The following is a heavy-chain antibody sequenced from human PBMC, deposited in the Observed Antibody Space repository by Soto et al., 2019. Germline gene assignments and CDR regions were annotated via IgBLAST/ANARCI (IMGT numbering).Heavy chain of an antibody. CDR3: ARGRYCSGGSCYSRSYNWFDP. V-gene: IGHV1-8*01. J-gene: IGHJ5*02. D-gene: IGHD2-15*01. Sequence: ASVKVSCKASGYTFTSYDINWVRQATGQGLEWMGWMNPNSGNTGYAQKFQGRVTMTRNTSISTAYMELSSLRSEDTAVYYCARGRYCSGGSCYSRSYNWFDPWG. CDR2: MNPNSGNT. CDR1: GYTFTSYD.